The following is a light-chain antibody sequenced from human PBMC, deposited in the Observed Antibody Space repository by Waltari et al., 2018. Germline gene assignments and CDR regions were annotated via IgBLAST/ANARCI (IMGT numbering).Light chain of an antibody. J-gene: IGKJ4*01. CDR3: QQGYRTPLT. CDR1: QNINNY. V-gene: IGKV1-39*01. CDR2: AAS. Sequence: DIQMTQSPSSLSASVGDRVTITCRASQNINNYLNWDQQRPGKAPKLLIYAASTLQSGAPSRFGGSGSGTDFTLTITSLQPEDFATYFCQQGYRTPLTFGGGTKVEIK.